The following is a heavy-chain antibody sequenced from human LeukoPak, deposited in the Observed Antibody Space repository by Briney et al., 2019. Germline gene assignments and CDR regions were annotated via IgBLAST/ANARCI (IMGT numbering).Heavy chain of an antibody. V-gene: IGHV1-18*01. CDR3: ARDNGVAPLYYYGMDL. CDR2: ISAYNGNT. Sequence: ASVKVSCKASGYTFTSYGISWVRQAPGQGLEWMGWISAYNGNTNYAQKLQGRVTMTTDTSTSTAYMELRSLRSDDTAVYYCARDNGVAPLYYYGMDLWGQGATVTVSS. D-gene: IGHD2-8*01. CDR1: GYTFTSYG. J-gene: IGHJ6*02.